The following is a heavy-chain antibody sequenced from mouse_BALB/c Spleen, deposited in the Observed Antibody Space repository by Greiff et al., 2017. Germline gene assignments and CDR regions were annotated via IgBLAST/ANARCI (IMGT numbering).Heavy chain of an antibody. CDR1: GYSITSGYY. V-gene: IGHV3-6*02. D-gene: IGHD2-10*01. CDR2: ISYDGSN. CDR3: ASSYYEYAMDY. J-gene: IGHJ4*01. Sequence: EVQLQESGPGLVKPSQSLSLTCSVTGYSITSGYYWNWIRQFPGNKLEWMGYISYDGSNNYNPSLKNRISITRDTSKNQFFLKLNSVTTEDTATYYCASSYYEYAMDYWGQGTSVTVSS.